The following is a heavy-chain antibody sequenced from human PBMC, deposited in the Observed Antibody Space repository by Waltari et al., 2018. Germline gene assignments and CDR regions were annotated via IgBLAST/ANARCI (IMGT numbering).Heavy chain of an antibody. V-gene: IGHV4-39*01. CDR1: GGSISSSSYY. J-gene: IGHJ3*02. CDR3: AKLSRGYSYDIDAFDI. Sequence: QLQLQESGPGLVKPSETLSLTCTVSGGSISSSSYYWGWIRQPPGKGLEWIGSIYYIGSTYSNPALKSRVTISVDTSKNQFSLKLSSVTAADTAVYYCAKLSRGYSYDIDAFDIWGQGTMVTVSS. D-gene: IGHD5-18*01. CDR2: IYYIGST.